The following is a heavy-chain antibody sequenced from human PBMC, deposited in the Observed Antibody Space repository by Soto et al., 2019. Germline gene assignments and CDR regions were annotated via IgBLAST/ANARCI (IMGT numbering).Heavy chain of an antibody. CDR2: IYPSGIT. V-gene: IGHV4-4*02. J-gene: IGHJ4*02. Sequence: SETLSLTCAVSGGSISSSNWWTWVHLPPGKGLEWIGEIYPSGITNYSPSLKSRVTMSVDKSKNQFSLKLNSVTAADTAMYYCAREAYKRGATNPFFDYWGQGTLVTAPQ. D-gene: IGHD1-26*01. CDR1: GGSISSSNW. CDR3: AREAYKRGATNPFFDY.